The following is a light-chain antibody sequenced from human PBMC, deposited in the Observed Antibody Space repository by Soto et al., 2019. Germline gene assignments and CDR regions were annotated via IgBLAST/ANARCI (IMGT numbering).Light chain of an antibody. CDR1: SSDVGSYNL. CDR2: EVN. J-gene: IGLJ3*02. V-gene: IGLV2-23*02. CDR3: CSYAGSSTWV. Sequence: QSALTQPASVSGSPGQWITISCTGTSSDVGSYNLVSWYQQHPGKAPKLMIYEVNKRPSGVSNRCSGPKSGNTASLTISGLQAEDEADYYCCSYAGSSTWVFGGGTKLTVL.